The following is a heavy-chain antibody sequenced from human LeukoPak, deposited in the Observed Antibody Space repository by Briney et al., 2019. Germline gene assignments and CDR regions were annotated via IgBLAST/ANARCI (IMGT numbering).Heavy chain of an antibody. J-gene: IGHJ4*02. CDR1: GGTFSSYA. CDR2: IIPIFGTA. Sequence: ASVKVSCKASGGTFSSYAISWVRQAPGQGLEWMGGIIPIFGTANYAQKFQGRVTITADESTSTAYMELSSLRSDDTAVYYCARARIAAAGEEYFDYWGQGTLVTVSS. D-gene: IGHD6-13*01. V-gene: IGHV1-69*13. CDR3: ARARIAAAGEEYFDY.